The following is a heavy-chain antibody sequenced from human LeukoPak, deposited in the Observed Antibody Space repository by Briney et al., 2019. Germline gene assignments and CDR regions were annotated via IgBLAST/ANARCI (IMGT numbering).Heavy chain of an antibody. CDR3: ARGESMALLYNWFDP. CDR1: GYTFTSYG. D-gene: IGHD2/OR15-2a*01. Sequence: ASVKVSCKTSGYTFTSYGISWVRQAPGQGLEWMGWISAYNGNTNYAQKLQGRLTMTTDTSTSTAYMELRSLRSDDTAIYYCARGESMALLYNWFDPWGQGTLVTVSS. J-gene: IGHJ5*02. V-gene: IGHV1-18*01. CDR2: ISAYNGNT.